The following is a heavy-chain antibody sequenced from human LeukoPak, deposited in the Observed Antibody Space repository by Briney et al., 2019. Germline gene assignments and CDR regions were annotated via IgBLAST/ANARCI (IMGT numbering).Heavy chain of an antibody. CDR2: ISAYNGNT. D-gene: IGHD2-2*02. Sequence: ASVKVSCKASGYTFTSYGISWVRQAPGQGLEWMGWISAYNGNTNYAQKLQGRVTMTTDTSTSTAYMELRSLRSDDTAVYYCARASLQHSYCSSTSCYILPNAFDIWGQGTMVTVSS. CDR1: GYTFTSYG. J-gene: IGHJ3*02. CDR3: ARASLQHSYCSSTSCYILPNAFDI. V-gene: IGHV1-18*01.